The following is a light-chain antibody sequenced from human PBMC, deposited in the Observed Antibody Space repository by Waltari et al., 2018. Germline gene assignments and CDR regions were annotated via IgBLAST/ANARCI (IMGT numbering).Light chain of an antibody. CDR1: QIISSR. J-gene: IGKJ1*01. V-gene: IGKV1-39*01. CDR3: QQSYDSWT. Sequence: DIRIPQSPSSLSASVGDRVNINCLTSQIISSRLNWYQHKPGNAPRLLIFDASTLQSGVPLRFSGFRSGTEFTLTIDSLQPEDFATYYCQQSYDSWTFGQGTKVE. CDR2: DAS.